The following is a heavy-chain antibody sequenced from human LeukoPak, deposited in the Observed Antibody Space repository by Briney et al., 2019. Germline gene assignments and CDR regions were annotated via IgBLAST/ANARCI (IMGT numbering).Heavy chain of an antibody. Sequence: GGSLRLSCAASGFTFSSYGMHWVRQAPGKGLEWVAVISYDGSSKYADSVKGRFTISRDNSKNTLYPQMNSLRAEDMAVYYCARAGRQWVVWYFDYWGQGTLVSVSS. CDR2: ISYDGSSK. CDR1: GFTFSSYG. CDR3: ARAGRQWVVWYFDY. D-gene: IGHD6-19*01. J-gene: IGHJ4*02. V-gene: IGHV3-30*03.